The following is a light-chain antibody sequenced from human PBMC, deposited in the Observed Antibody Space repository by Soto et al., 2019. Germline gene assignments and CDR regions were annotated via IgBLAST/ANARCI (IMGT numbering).Light chain of an antibody. J-gene: IGLJ2*01. CDR3: QTWGSGIVV. CDR1: SGHSNYD. CDR2: LNSDGSH. V-gene: IGLV4-69*01. Sequence: QAVVTQSPSASAALGASVKLTCTLSSGHSNYDIAWHQQQSEKVPRYLMKLNSDGSHSKGDGIPDRFSGSSSGAERYLTISSLQSEDEADYYCQTWGSGIVVFGGGTKLTVL.